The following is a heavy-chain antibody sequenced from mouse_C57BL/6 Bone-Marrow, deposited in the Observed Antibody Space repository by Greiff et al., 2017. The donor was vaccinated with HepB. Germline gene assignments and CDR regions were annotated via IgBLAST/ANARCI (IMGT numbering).Heavy chain of an antibody. CDR1: GYTFTSYW. Sequence: QVQLQQPGPELVKPGASVKLSCKASGYTFTSYWMHWVKQRPGQGLEWIGNINPSNGGTNYNEKFKSKATLTVDKSSSTAYIQLSSLTSEDSAVYYCARGIYYGSPYFDYWGQGTTLTVSS. D-gene: IGHD1-1*01. V-gene: IGHV1-53*01. CDR2: INPSNGGT. CDR3: ARGIYYGSPYFDY. J-gene: IGHJ2*01.